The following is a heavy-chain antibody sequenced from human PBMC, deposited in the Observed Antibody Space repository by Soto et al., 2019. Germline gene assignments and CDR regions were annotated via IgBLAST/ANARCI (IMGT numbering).Heavy chain of an antibody. D-gene: IGHD3-22*01. V-gene: IGHV4-4*07. CDR1: GGAITAYY. Sequence: PSETLSLTCTVSGGAITAYYWSWIRQPVGEGLQWIGRVYSTGSTNYNPSPRSRVTMSVDTSQNQFFLRLSSVTAADTAVYYCARDEYYDSNNWFDHWGQGILVTVSS. CDR2: VYSTGST. J-gene: IGHJ5*02. CDR3: ARDEYYDSNNWFDH.